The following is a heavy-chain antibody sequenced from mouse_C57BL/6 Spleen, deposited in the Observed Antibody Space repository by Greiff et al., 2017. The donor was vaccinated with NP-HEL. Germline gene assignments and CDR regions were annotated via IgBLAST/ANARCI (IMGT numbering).Heavy chain of an antibody. CDR1: GYAFSSSW. V-gene: IGHV1-82*01. CDR3: ARYDYDNYAMDY. CDR2: IYPGDGDT. Sequence: QVQLQQSGPELVKPGASVKISCKASGYAFSSSWMNWVKQRPGKGLEWIGRIYPGDGDTNYNGKFKGKATLTADKSSSTAYMQLSSLTSEDSAVYFCARYDYDNYAMDYWGQGTSVTVSS. D-gene: IGHD2-4*01. J-gene: IGHJ4*01.